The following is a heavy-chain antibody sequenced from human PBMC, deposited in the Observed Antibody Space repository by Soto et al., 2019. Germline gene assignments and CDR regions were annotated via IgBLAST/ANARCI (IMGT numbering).Heavy chain of an antibody. CDR1: GGSISSGDYY. Sequence: QVQLQESGPGLVKPSQTLSLTCTVSGGSISSGDYYWSWIRQPPGKGLERIGYIYYIGSTHYNPSLQSRFTIPVDTSKTQFSLKLSSVPAAAPAVYYCARNLVGWGQGTLVTVSS. CDR2: IYYIGST. J-gene: IGHJ4*02. D-gene: IGHD2-15*01. V-gene: IGHV4-30-4*01. CDR3: ARNLVG.